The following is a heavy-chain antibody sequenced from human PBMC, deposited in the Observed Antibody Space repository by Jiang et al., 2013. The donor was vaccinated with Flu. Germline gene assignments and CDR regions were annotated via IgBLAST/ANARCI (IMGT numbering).Heavy chain of an antibody. Sequence: TLSLTCTVSGGSVSSSFYYWGWIRQSPGKGLEWIGSIYYSGSTYYNPSLKSRVTISVATSKNQFSLKLSSLTAADTAVYYCARDRRDPDYYEYGIDVWGQGTTVTVSS. CDR2: IYYSGST. J-gene: IGHJ6*02. CDR3: ARDRRDPDYYEYGIDV. D-gene: IGHD3-16*01. V-gene: IGHV4-39*07. CDR1: GGSVSSSFYY.